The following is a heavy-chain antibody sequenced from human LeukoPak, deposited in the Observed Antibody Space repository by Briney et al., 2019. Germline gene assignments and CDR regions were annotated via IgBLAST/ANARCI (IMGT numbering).Heavy chain of an antibody. CDR2: IKQDGSGK. CDR1: GFTFSSYW. D-gene: IGHD3-10*01. CDR3: ARDRDDGYFDY. J-gene: IGHJ4*02. Sequence: GGSLRLSCTASGFTFSSYWMSWVRQAPGKGLEWVANIKQDGSGKYYVDSVKSRFTISRDNAKNSLYLQMNSLRAEDTAVYYCARDRDDGYFDYWGQGTLVTVSS. V-gene: IGHV3-7*01.